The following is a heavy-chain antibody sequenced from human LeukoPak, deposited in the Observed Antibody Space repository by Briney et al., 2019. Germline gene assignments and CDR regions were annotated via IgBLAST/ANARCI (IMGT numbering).Heavy chain of an antibody. CDR2: ISWNSGSI. V-gene: IGHV3-9*03. Sequence: GRSLRLSCAASGFTFEDYAMHWVRQAPGKGLEWVSGISWNSGSIGYGDSVKGRFTISRDNPRNSVYLQMNSLRTEDMALYYCVREVKEGVYFDYWGQGILVTVSS. CDR1: GFTFEDYA. J-gene: IGHJ4*02. D-gene: IGHD3-16*01. CDR3: VREVKEGVYFDY.